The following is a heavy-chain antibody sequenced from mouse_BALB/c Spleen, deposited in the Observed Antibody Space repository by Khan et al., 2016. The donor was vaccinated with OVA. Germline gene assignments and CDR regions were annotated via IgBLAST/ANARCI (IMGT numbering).Heavy chain of an antibody. CDR1: GFSLPNYG. CDR3: ARQPYYHYNIMDY. Sequence: VELVESGPGLAAPSQSLSITCTISGFSLPNYGVHWVRKPPGKGLEWLVVIWSDGNTNYNSALKSRLTITKDNSQSQVFLKINSLQTDDTAIYFCARQPYYHYNIMDYWGQGTSVTVSS. CDR2: IWSDGNT. J-gene: IGHJ4*01. V-gene: IGHV2-6-1*01. D-gene: IGHD2-10*01.